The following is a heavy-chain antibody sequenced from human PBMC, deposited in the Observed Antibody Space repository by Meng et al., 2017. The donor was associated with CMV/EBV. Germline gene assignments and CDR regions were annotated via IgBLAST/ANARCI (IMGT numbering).Heavy chain of an antibody. Sequence: GSLRLSCTVSGGSISSYYWSWIRQPPGKGLEWIGYIYYSGSTNYNPSLKSRVTISVYTSKNQFSLKLSSVTAADTAVYYCASTMYSSSSVDYWGQGTLVTVSS. CDR2: IYYSGST. CDR3: ASTMYSSSSVDY. J-gene: IGHJ4*02. D-gene: IGHD6-6*01. CDR1: GGSISSYY. V-gene: IGHV4-59*01.